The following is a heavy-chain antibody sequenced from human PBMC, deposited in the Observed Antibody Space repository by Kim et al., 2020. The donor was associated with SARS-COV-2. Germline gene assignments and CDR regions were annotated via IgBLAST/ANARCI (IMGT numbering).Heavy chain of an antibody. Sequence: KRRVTISVETSKNQFSLKLGSVTAADTAVYYCARGKVLRYFDPSYYFDYWGQGTLVTVSS. D-gene: IGHD3-9*01. CDR3: ARGKVLRYFDPSYYFDY. V-gene: IGHV4-34*01. J-gene: IGHJ4*02.